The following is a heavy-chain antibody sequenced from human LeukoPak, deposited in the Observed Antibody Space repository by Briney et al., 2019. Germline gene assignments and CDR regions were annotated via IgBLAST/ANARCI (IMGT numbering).Heavy chain of an antibody. Sequence: GGSLRLSCAASGFTFSSYAMHWVRQAPGKGLEWVAVISYDGSNKYYADSVKGRFTISRDNSKNTLYLQMNSLRAEDTAVYYCARRGAFDIWGQGTMVTVSS. CDR2: ISYDGSNK. J-gene: IGHJ3*02. CDR3: ARRGAFDI. V-gene: IGHV3-30*04. CDR1: GFTFSSYA.